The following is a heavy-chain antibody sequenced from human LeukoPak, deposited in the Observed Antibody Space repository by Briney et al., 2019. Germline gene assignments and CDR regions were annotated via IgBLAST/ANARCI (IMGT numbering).Heavy chain of an antibody. CDR3: ARVQAYYYYYYMDV. V-gene: IGHV4-30-2*01. Sequence: ETSETLSLTCTVSGGSISSGGYYWSWIRQPPGKGLEWIGYIYHSGSTYYNPSLKSRVTISVDRSKNQFSLKLSSVTAADTAVYYCARVQAYYYYYYMDVWGKGTTVTVSS. D-gene: IGHD1-1*01. J-gene: IGHJ6*03. CDR2: IYHSGST. CDR1: GGSISSGGYY.